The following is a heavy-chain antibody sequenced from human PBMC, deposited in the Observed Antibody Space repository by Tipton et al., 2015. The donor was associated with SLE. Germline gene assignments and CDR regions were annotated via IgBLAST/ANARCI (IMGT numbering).Heavy chain of an antibody. D-gene: IGHD2-2*01. J-gene: IGHJ6*03. CDR3: AREGVGYQLFPDYYYYYMDV. CDR1: GGSISSGGYY. V-gene: IGHV4-31*03. CDR2: IYYSGST. Sequence: TLSLTCTVSGGSISSGGYYWSWIRQHPGKGLEWIGYIYYSGSTYYNPSLKSRVTISVDTSKNQFSLKLSSVTAADTAVYYCAREGVGYQLFPDYYYYYMDVWGKGTTVTVSS.